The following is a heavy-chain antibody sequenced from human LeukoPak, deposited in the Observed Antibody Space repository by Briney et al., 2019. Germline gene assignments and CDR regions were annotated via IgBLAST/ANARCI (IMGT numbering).Heavy chain of an antibody. V-gene: IGHV4-59*01. Sequence: SETLSLTCTVSGXSISNYYWSWIRQPPGKGLEWMGYIYYSGNTNYNPSLKSRVTISVDTSKNQFSLKLNSVTAADTAVYYCARVRYCSTNRCYDREFDNWGQGTLVTVSS. CDR1: GXSISNYY. CDR3: ARVRYCSTNRCYDREFDN. CDR2: IYYSGNT. J-gene: IGHJ4*02. D-gene: IGHD2-2*01.